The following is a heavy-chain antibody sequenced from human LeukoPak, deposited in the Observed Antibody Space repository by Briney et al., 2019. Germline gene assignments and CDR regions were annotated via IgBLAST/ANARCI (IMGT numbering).Heavy chain of an antibody. J-gene: IGHJ4*02. CDR3: ATMTPLDY. Sequence: GGSLRLSCAASGFTFSSYAMHWVRQAPGKGLEWVAVISYDGSNKYYADSVKGRFTISRDNSKNTLYLQMNSLRAEDTAVYYCATMTPLDYWGQGTLVTVSS. CDR1: GFTFSSYA. V-gene: IGHV3-30-3*01. D-gene: IGHD4-17*01. CDR2: ISYDGSNK.